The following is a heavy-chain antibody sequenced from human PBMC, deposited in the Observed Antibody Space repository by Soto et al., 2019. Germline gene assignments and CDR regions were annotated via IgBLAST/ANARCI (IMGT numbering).Heavy chain of an antibody. D-gene: IGHD6-13*01. V-gene: IGHV3-74*01. Sequence: GGSLRLSCAASGFTFSSYWMHWVRQAPGKGLVWVSRINSDGSSTSYADSVKGRFTISRDNAKNSLYLQMNSLRAEDTAAYYCVGRYSSSWYPLGDYYYYYGMDVWGQGTTVTVSS. CDR1: GFTFSSYW. CDR3: VGRYSSSWYPLGDYYYYYGMDV. J-gene: IGHJ6*02. CDR2: INSDGSST.